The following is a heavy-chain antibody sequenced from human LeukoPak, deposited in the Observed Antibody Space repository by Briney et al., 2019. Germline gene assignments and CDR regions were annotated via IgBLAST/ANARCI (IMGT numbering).Heavy chain of an antibody. CDR1: GYSFTSYW. D-gene: IGHD3-22*01. CDR3: ARRGPTYYDSSGYYRPLGGMDV. V-gene: IGHV5-51*01. CDR2: IYPGDSDT. Sequence: GESLKISCKGSGYSFTSYWIGWVRQMPGKGLEWMGIIYPGDSDTRYSPSFQGQVTISADKSISTAYLQWSSLKASDTAMYHCARRGPTYYDSSGYYRPLGGMDVWGQGTTVTVSS. J-gene: IGHJ6*02.